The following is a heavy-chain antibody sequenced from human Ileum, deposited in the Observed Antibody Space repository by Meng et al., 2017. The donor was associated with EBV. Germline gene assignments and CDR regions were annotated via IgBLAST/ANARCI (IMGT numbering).Heavy chain of an antibody. V-gene: IGHV4-4*02. J-gene: IGHJ4*02. Sequence: QVQLRESGPGLVKSSGTLSLTCGVSGDSMTNNNWWTWVRQPPGKGLEWIGEIYHSGSTNYNPSLQSRATISADMSKKQFSLKLRSVTAADTAVYYCARTGVGLAFDYWGLGTLVTVSS. CDR1: GDSMTNNNW. D-gene: IGHD2-8*01. CDR2: IYHSGST. CDR3: ARTGVGLAFDY.